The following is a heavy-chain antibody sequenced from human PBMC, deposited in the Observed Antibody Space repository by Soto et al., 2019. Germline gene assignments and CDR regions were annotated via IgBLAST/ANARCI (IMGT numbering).Heavy chain of an antibody. D-gene: IGHD1-26*01. Sequence: QIQLVQSGAEVKKPGASVKVSCKASGYTFTSYGISWVRQAPGQGLEWMGWISAYNGNRNYAQKVQGRVTMTPEASTNPSYMELRGLRSDDTAVYYCARDQVGATGDYWGQGTLVTVSS. CDR2: ISAYNGNR. V-gene: IGHV1-18*01. J-gene: IGHJ4*02. CDR1: GYTFTSYG. CDR3: ARDQVGATGDY.